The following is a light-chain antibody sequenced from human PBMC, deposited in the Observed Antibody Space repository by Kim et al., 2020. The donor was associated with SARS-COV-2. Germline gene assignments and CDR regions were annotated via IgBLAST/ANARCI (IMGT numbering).Light chain of an antibody. V-gene: IGLV1-44*01. J-gene: IGLJ2*01. CDR2: SNN. CDR3: AAWDDSLIGVV. Sequence: QSVLTQPPSASGTPGQRVTISCSGSSSNIGSNTVNWYQQLPGTAPKLLIYSNNQRPSGVPDRFSGSKSGTSASLAISGLQSEDEAAYYCAAWDDSLIGVVFGGGTQLTVL. CDR1: SSNIGSNT.